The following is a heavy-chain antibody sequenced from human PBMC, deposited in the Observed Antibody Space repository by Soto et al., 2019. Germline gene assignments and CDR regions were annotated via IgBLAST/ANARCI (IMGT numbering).Heavy chain of an antibody. CDR3: ARDSWELLSVGAFDI. Sequence: GGSLRLSCAASGFTFSSYAMHWVRQAPGKGLEWVAVISYDGSNKYYADSVKGRFTISRDNSKNTLYLQMNSLRAEDTAVYYCARDSWELLSVGAFDIWGQGTMVTVSS. CDR1: GFTFSSYA. D-gene: IGHD1-26*01. J-gene: IGHJ3*02. V-gene: IGHV3-30-3*01. CDR2: ISYDGSNK.